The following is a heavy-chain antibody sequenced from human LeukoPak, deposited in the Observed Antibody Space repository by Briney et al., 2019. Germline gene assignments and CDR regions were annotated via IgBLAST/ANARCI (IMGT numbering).Heavy chain of an antibody. CDR3: ARAHSSGWAYFDY. CDR2: IRYDGSNK. D-gene: IGHD6-19*01. CDR1: GFTFSSYG. J-gene: IGHJ4*02. Sequence: TGGSLRLSCAASGFTFSSYGLHWVRQAPGKGLEWVAFIRYDGSNKYYADSVKGRFTISRDKAKNSLYLQMNSLRVEDTAVYYCARAHSSGWAYFDYWGQGTLVTVSS. V-gene: IGHV3-30*02.